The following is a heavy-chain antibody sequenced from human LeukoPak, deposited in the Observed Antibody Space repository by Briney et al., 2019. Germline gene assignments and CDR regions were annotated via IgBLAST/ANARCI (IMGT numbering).Heavy chain of an antibody. CDR3: AKDRIYADGLWDFDY. V-gene: IGHV3-30*18. J-gene: IGHJ4*02. CDR1: GFAFSTYG. CDR2: VSYDGSSI. Sequence: GGSLRLSCAASGFAFSTYGMHWVRQAPGKGLEWVAVVSYDGSSIYYADSVKGRFTISRDNSKNTLYLQMNSLRADDTAVYYCAKDRIYADGLWDFDYWGQGTLVTVSS. D-gene: IGHD3-10*01.